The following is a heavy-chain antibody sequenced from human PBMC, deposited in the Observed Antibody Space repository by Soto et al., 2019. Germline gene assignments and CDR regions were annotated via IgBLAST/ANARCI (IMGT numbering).Heavy chain of an antibody. V-gene: IGHV5-51*01. Sequence: PGESLKISCKGSGYSFTSYWIGCVSQMPGKGLEWVVIIYPGDSDTTYNPSFQGQVTMSADKSISTAYLQWSSLKASDSATYYCARQGSNGAYVYFPMDVWGQGTTVTVSS. D-gene: IGHD3-16*01. CDR2: IYPGDSDT. CDR1: GYSFTSYW. CDR3: ARQGSNGAYVYFPMDV. J-gene: IGHJ6*02.